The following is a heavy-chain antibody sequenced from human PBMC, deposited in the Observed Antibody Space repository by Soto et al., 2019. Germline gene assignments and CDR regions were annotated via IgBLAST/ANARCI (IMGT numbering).Heavy chain of an antibody. D-gene: IGHD3-22*01. J-gene: IGHJ4*02. CDR1: GDSVSSNSAT. Sequence: SQTLSLTCAISGDSVSSNSATWDWIRQSPSRGLEWLGRTYYRSRWFNDYAGSVKGRITINPDTSNNQFSLQLTSLSPEDTAVYYCAKNPGYYYDSTGYHFDYWGQGTLVTVSS. CDR3: AKNPGYYYDSTGYHFDY. V-gene: IGHV6-1*01. CDR2: TYYRSRWFN.